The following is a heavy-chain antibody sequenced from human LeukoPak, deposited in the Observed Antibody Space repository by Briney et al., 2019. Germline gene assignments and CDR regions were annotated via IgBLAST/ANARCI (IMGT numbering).Heavy chain of an antibody. V-gene: IGHV3-23*01. J-gene: IGHJ6*03. CDR1: GFTFSTYA. D-gene: IGHD1-7*01. CDR2: ISGSGNSA. Sequence: GGSLRLSCAASGFTFSTYAMSWVRQAPGKGLEWVSGISGSGNSAYYADSVKGRFTISRDNSKNTLFLQMNSLRAEDTAVYYCAKRRGLELLYYYYMDVWGKGTTVTVSS. CDR3: AKRRGLELLYYYYMDV.